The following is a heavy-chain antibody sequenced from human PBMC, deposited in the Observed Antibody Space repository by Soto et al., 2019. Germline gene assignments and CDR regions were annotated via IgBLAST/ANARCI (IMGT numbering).Heavy chain of an antibody. J-gene: IGHJ4*02. Sequence: ASVKVSCKASGYMFTGFYLHWVRQAPGQGLEWMGWINPNNGVTTYAKNFQGRVTMTRDSSISTAYMELSSLRSDDTAVYFCAAAAIPVAGRHPDFWGQGTVVTVSS. D-gene: IGHD6-19*01. CDR3: AAAAIPVAGRHPDF. CDR2: INPNNGVT. CDR1: GYMFTGFY. V-gene: IGHV1-2*02.